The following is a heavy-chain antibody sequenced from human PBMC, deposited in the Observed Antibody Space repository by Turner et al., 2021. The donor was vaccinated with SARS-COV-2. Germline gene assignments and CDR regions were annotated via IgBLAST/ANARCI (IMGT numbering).Heavy chain of an antibody. V-gene: IGHV3-21*05. CDR3: ARVPSPPYSSGWYYFDY. CDR1: GFTFSTYS. D-gene: IGHD6-19*01. CDR2: ISSSGSTI. J-gene: IGHJ4*02. Sequence: EVQLVESGGGLVKPGGSLRLSCAASGFTFSTYSMNWVRQAPGKGLEWVSYISSSGSTIYYADSVKGRFAISRDNAKNSLYLQMNSLRAEDTAVYYCARVPSPPYSSGWYYFDYWGQGTLVTVSS.